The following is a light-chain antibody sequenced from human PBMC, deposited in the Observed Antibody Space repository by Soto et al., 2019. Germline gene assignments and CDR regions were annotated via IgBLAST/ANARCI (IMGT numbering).Light chain of an antibody. V-gene: IGKV1-9*01. CDR2: DAS. CDR3: QHLNNFVT. Sequence: DIQLTQSPSFLSASVGDRVTITCRASQTVSSYLVWYQQKPGKAPKVLITDASTLRSGVPSRFSGSGFGTELTHTIRGLQPEDVATYYSQHLNNFVTFGPGTKVNI. J-gene: IGKJ3*01. CDR1: QTVSSY.